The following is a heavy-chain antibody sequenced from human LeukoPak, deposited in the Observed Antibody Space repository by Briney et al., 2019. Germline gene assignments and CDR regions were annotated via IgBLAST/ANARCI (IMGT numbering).Heavy chain of an antibody. CDR3: ARLDYGDYPY. J-gene: IGHJ4*02. V-gene: IGHV1-2*02. D-gene: IGHD4-17*01. CDR2: INPNSGAT. Sequence: GASVKVSCKASGYTFTGYYVYWVRQAPGQGLEWMGWINPNSGATSYAQKFQGRATMTRDTSISTAYMELSGLRSDDTAVYYCARLDYGDYPYWGQGTLVTVSS. CDR1: GYTFTGYY.